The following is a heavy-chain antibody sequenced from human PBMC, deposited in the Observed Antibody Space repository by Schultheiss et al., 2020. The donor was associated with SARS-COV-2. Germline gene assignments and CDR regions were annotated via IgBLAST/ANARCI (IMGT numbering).Heavy chain of an antibody. CDR2: IKQDGSEK. Sequence: GGSLRLSCAASGFTFSSYWMSWVRQAPGKGLEWVANIKQDGSEKYYVDSVKGRFTISRDNAKNSLYLQMNSLRAEDTAVYYCAKDLQAESGFVYFDYWGQGTLVTVAS. CDR1: GFTFSSYW. D-gene: IGHD3-10*01. J-gene: IGHJ4*02. CDR3: AKDLQAESGFVYFDY. V-gene: IGHV3-7*03.